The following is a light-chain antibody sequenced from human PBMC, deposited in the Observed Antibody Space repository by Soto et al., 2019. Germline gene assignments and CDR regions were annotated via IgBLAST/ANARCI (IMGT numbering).Light chain of an antibody. J-gene: IGKJ5*01. CDR3: QQYGSSPPIT. CDR1: QSVGNNY. V-gene: IGKV3-20*01. CDR2: HAS. Sequence: EIVLTQSPGTLSLSPGKRATLSCRASQSVGNNYLAWCQQKPGQAPRLLIYHASSRATGIPDRFSGSGSGTDFTLTISRLESEDFAVYYCQQYGSSPPITFGQGTRLEIE.